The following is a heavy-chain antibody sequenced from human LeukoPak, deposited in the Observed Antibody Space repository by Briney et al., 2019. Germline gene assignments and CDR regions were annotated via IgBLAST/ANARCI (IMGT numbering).Heavy chain of an antibody. Sequence: PSETLSLTCTVSNGSISSYYWSWIRQPPGKGLEWIGYIYYSGSTNYNPSLKSRVTISVDTSKNQFSLKLSSVTAADTAVYYCARTYYDFWSGYTYNWFDPWGQGTLVTVSS. CDR2: IYYSGST. V-gene: IGHV4-59*01. CDR3: ARTYYDFWSGYTYNWFDP. CDR1: NGSISSYY. J-gene: IGHJ5*02. D-gene: IGHD3-3*01.